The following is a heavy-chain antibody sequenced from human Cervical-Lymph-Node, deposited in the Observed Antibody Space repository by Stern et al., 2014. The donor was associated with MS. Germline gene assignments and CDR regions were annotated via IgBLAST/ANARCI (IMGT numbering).Heavy chain of an antibody. V-gene: IGHV3-23*04. CDR2: ISGSGGRT. CDR3: AKVVGATGNFFDY. D-gene: IGHD1-26*01. CDR1: GFTFSSYA. J-gene: IGHJ4*02. Sequence: EMQLVESGGGLVQPGGSLRLSCAASGFTFSSYAMSWVRQAPGKGLEWVSAISGSGGRTYYADSVNGRFTISRDKSKNTLHLQMNSLRAEDTAIYYCAKVVGATGNFFDYWGQGTLVTVSS.